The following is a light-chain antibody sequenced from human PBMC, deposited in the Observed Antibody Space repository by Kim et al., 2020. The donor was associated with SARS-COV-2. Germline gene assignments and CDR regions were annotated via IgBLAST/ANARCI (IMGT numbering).Light chain of an antibody. CDR2: RNN. CDR1: SSNIGSNY. V-gene: IGLV1-47*01. J-gene: IGLJ2*01. CDR3: AAWDDSLSGGV. Sequence: GQRVTISCSGSSSNIGSNYVYWYQQLPGTAPKLLIYRNNQRPSGVPDRFSGSKSGTSASLAISGLRSEDEDDYYCAAWDDSLSGGVFGGGTQLTVL.